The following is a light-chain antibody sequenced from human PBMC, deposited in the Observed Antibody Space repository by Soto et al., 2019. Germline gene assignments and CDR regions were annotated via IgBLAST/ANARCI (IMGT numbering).Light chain of an antibody. CDR3: QQRSNWPFT. Sequence: EIVLTQSPATLSLSPGERATLSCRASQSVSSYLAWYQQKPGQAPRLLIYDASNRATGIPARFSGSGSGTDFTHTISSLEPEDFAVYYWQQRSNWPFTFGGGTKVEIK. V-gene: IGKV3-11*01. CDR1: QSVSSY. J-gene: IGKJ4*01. CDR2: DAS.